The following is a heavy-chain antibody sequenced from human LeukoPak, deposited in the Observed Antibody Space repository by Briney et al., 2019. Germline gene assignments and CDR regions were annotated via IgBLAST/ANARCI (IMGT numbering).Heavy chain of an antibody. V-gene: IGHV3-23*01. Sequence: GGSLRLSCAASGFTFSSYAMSWVRQAPGKGLEWVSAISGSGGSTYYADSVKGRFTISRDNGRSRVYLQMDSLRAEDTAVYFCARASWDTVYAYFDHWGQGTLVSVSS. CDR1: GFTFSSYA. CDR3: ARASWDTVYAYFDH. D-gene: IGHD2/OR15-2a*01. CDR2: ISGSGGST. J-gene: IGHJ4*02.